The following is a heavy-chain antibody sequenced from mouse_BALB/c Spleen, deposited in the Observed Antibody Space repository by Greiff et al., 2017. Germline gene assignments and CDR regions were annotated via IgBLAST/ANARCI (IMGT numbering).Heavy chain of an antibody. CDR3: ARLGSGNYGDWYFDV. CDR1: GYAFSSSW. Sequence: VQLQQSGPELVKPGASVKISCKASGYAFSSSWMNWVKQRPGQGLEWIGRIYPGDGDTNYNGKFKGKATLTADKSSSTAYMQLSSLTSVDSAVYFCARLGSGNYGDWYFDVWGAGTTVTVSS. CDR2: IYPGDGDT. V-gene: IGHV1-82*01. J-gene: IGHJ1*01. D-gene: IGHD2-1*01.